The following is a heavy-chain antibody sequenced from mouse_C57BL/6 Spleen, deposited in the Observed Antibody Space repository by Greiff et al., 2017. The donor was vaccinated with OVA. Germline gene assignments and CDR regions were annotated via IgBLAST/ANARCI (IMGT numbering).Heavy chain of an antibody. V-gene: IGHV14-4*01. CDR1: GFNIKDDY. J-gene: IGHJ2*01. D-gene: IGHD1-1*01. Sequence: VQLQQSGAELVRPGASVKLSCTASGFNIKDDYMHWVKQRPEQGLEWIGWIDPENGDTEYASKFQGKATITADTSSNTAYLQLSSLTSEDTAVYYCTVFITTVVEGYWGQGTTLTVSS. CDR2: IDPENGDT. CDR3: TVFITTVVEGY.